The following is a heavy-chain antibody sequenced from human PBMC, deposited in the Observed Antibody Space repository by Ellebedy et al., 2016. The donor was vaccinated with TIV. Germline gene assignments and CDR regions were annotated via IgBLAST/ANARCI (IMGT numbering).Heavy chain of an antibody. CDR3: AREGYGDY. D-gene: IGHD5-12*01. CDR1: GFTFSSYS. V-gene: IGHV3-21*01. CDR2: ISSSSSYI. J-gene: IGHJ4*02. Sequence: GESLKISXAASGFTFSSYSMNWVRQAPGKGLEWVSSISSSSSYIYYADSVKGRFTISRDNAKNSLYLQMNSLRAEDTAVYYCAREGYGDYWGQGTLVTVSS.